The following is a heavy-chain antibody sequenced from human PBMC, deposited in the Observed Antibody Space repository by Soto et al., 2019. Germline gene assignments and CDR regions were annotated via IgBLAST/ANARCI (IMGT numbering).Heavy chain of an antibody. V-gene: IGHV5-51*01. CDR2: IYPGDSDT. CDR1: GYSFTSYW. CDR3: ARTAAAGKYYYAMGV. Sequence: GESLKISCKGSGYSFTSYWIGWVRQMPGKGLECMGIIYPGDSDTRYSPSFQGQVTISADKSISTAYLQWSSLKASDTAMYYCARTAAAGKYYYAMGVWGQGTTVPFSS. D-gene: IGHD6-13*01. J-gene: IGHJ6*02.